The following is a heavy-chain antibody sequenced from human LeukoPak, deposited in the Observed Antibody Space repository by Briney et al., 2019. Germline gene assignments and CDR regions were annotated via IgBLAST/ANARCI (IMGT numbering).Heavy chain of an antibody. CDR2: INPNSGGT. CDR1: GYTFTDYY. V-gene: IGHV1-2*02. D-gene: IGHD6-19*01. J-gene: IGHJ4*02. Sequence: GASVKVSCKASGYTFTDYYMHWVRQAPGQGLEWMGWINPNSGGTNYAQKFQGRVTMTRDTSISTAYMELSRLRSDDTAVYYCARDSARGSRIAVAVLPSYYFDYWGQGTLVTVSS. CDR3: ARDSARGSRIAVAVLPSYYFDY.